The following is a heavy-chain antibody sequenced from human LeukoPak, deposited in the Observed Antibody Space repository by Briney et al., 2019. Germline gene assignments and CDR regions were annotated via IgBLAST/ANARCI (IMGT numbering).Heavy chain of an antibody. Sequence: GGSLRLSCAASGFTYSGYSMYWVRQAPGKGLEWLSSISSSSYRYYADSVEGRFTISRDNAKNSLYLQMNSLRAEDTALYYCARQRKVGTTTAGIDFWGQGTLVTVSS. J-gene: IGHJ4*02. CDR1: GFTYSGYS. V-gene: IGHV3-21*01. CDR2: ISSSSYR. CDR3: ARQRKVGTTTAGIDF. D-gene: IGHD1/OR15-1a*01.